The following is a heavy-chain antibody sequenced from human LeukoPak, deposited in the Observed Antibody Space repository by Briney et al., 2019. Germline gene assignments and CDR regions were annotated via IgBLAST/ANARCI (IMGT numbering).Heavy chain of an antibody. Sequence: SGGSLRLSCAASGFYVGRYWMSWVRQAPGEGLEWVANIKQDESEKDYVDSVKGRFTISRDNAKNSLYLQMNSLRAEDTAVYYCARDGSGTIDYWGQGTLVTVSS. D-gene: IGHD3-10*01. CDR2: IKQDESEK. J-gene: IGHJ4*02. V-gene: IGHV3-7*03. CDR3: ARDGSGTIDY. CDR1: GFYVGRYW.